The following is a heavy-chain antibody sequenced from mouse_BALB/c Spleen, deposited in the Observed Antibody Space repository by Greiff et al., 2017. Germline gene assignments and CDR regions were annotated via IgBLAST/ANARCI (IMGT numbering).Heavy chain of an antibody. J-gene: IGHJ4*01. D-gene: IGHD3-1*01. CDR2: ISTYYGDA. CDR3: ARSGGNYAMDY. CDR1: GYTFTDYA. V-gene: IGHV1S137*01. Sequence: QVQLQQSGAELVRPGVSVKISCKGSGYTFTDYAMHWVKQSHAKSLEWIAVISTYYGDASYNQKFKGKATMTVDKSSSTAYMELARLTSEDSAIYYCARSGGNYAMDYWGQGTSVTVSS.